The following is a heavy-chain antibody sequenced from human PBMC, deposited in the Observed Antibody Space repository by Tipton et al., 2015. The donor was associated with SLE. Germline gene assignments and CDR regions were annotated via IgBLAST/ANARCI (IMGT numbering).Heavy chain of an antibody. CDR2: IYYSGST. J-gene: IGHJ6*02. V-gene: IGHV4-39*01. CDR1: GGSISSSSYY. D-gene: IGHD6-13*01. Sequence: TLSLTCTVSGGSISSSSYYWGWIRQPPGKGLEWIGSIYYSGSTYYNPSLKSRVTISVDTSKNQFSLKLSSVTAADTAVYYCARCEGGAAGRNYYYGMDVWGQGTTVTVSS. CDR3: ARCEGGAAGRNYYYGMDV.